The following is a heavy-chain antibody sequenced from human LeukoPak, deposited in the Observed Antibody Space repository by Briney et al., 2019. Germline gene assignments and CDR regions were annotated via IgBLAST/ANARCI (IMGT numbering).Heavy chain of an antibody. CDR1: GLIFRSYT. CDR3: VSLSVNDY. CDR2: IDSRSSTI. Sequence: GGSLRLSCAASGLIFRSYTMHWVRQAPGKGLEWVSYIDSRSSTINYAESVRGRFTISRDNANNTLFLHMKNLRAEDTAVYYCVSLSVNDYWGQGTLVTVSS. V-gene: IGHV3-48*04. J-gene: IGHJ4*02.